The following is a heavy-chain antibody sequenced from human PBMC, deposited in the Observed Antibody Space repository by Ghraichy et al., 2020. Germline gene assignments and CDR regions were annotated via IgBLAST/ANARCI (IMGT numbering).Heavy chain of an antibody. CDR1: GFTFSSYW. CDR3: ARERLSGYYHYWYFDL. V-gene: IGHV3-7*01. Sequence: GGSLRLSCAASGFTFSSYWMSWVRQAPGKGLEWVANIKQDGSEKYYVDSVKGRFTISRDNAKNSLYLQMNSLRAEDTAVYYCARERLSGYYHYWYFDLWGRGTLVTVSS. CDR2: IKQDGSEK. J-gene: IGHJ2*01. D-gene: IGHD3-22*01.